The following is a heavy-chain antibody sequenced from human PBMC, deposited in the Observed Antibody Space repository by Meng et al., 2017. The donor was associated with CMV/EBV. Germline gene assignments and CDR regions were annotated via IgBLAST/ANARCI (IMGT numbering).Heavy chain of an antibody. CDR1: GGSISSSSYY. Sequence: SETLSLTCTVSGGSISSSSYYWSWIRQPPGKGLEWIGSIYYSGSTYYNPSLKSRVTISVDTSKNQFSLKLSSVTAADTAVYYCASLVGAPLLAWGQRTLVTVSS. J-gene: IGHJ5*02. CDR2: IYYSGST. D-gene: IGHD1-26*01. V-gene: IGHV4-39*07. CDR3: ASLVGAPLLA.